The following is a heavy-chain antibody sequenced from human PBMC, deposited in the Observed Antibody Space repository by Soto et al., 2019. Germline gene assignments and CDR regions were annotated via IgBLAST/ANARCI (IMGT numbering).Heavy chain of an antibody. V-gene: IGHV3-21*02. D-gene: IGHD3-10*01. CDR2: IGRVSTYI. CDR1: GFPFCSFS. CDR3: ARVTAGSGSYQIDL. Sequence: VQLVESGGGLVKPGGSLRLSCVASGFPFCSFSLNWVRQAPGKGLEWVSSIGRVSTYIYYADSVRGRFTVSRDNAKNSVYLQMNGLTAEDSGIYYCARVTAGSGSYQIDLWGQGTLVTVSS. J-gene: IGHJ4*02.